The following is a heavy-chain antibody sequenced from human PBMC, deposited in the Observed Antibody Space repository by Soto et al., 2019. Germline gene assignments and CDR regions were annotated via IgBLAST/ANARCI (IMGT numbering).Heavy chain of an antibody. J-gene: IGHJ5*02. CDR1: GYSFTNND. CDR3: ARLETFGSLNWLDP. V-gene: IGHV1-8*01. Sequence: ASVKVSCKASGYSFTNNDVSWVRQATGQGLEWMGWMNPGSGDTGYAQKFQGRVTMTRDISIATAYMELSSLRSDDTAIYYCARLETFGSLNWLDPWGQGTMVTVYS. CDR2: MNPGSGDT. D-gene: IGHD3-16*01.